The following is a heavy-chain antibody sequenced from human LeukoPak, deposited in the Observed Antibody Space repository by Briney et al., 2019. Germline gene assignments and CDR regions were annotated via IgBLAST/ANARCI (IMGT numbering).Heavy chain of an antibody. Sequence: NPSETLSLTCTVSGGSITSSPYYWGWIRQPPGKGLEWIGSIYYSGSTHYNPSLKSRVTISADTSETHFSLHLSSVTAADTAVYYCARVGADYYDSSYFDYWGQGTLVTVSS. J-gene: IGHJ4*02. CDR3: ARVGADYYDSSYFDY. V-gene: IGHV4-39*07. D-gene: IGHD3-22*01. CDR2: IYYSGST. CDR1: GGSITSSPYY.